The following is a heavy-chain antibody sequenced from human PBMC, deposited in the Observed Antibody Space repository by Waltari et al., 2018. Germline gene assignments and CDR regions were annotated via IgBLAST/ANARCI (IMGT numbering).Heavy chain of an antibody. J-gene: IGHJ4*02. CDR1: EFIFSSLA. V-gene: IGHV3-23*01. Sequence: EVQLLESGGGLVQRGGSLRRSWSVCEFIFSSLAMSWVRHTPGKGLEWVAVTSASSGSTYYADSVQGRFTISRDNSKKRVFLQMNSLRAEDTATYYCTKMRRNLPRDIIDNWGQGTQVIIAS. CDR3: TKMRRNLPRDIIDN. CDR2: TSASSGST.